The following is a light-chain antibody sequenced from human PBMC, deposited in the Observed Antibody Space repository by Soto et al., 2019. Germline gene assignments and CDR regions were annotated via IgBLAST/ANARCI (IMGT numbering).Light chain of an antibody. V-gene: IGKV1-5*03. J-gene: IGKJ1*01. CDR1: QSISSW. CDR2: KAA. Sequence: DIQMTQSPSTLSASVGDRVTITCRASQSISSWLAWYQQKPGKAPKLLIYKAASLESGVPSRFSGSGSGTDFTLTISSLQPEDFATYYCQQSYITLVTFGQGTKVDI. CDR3: QQSYITLVT.